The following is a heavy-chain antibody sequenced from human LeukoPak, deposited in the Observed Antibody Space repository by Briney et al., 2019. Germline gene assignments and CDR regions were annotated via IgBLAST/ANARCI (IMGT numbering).Heavy chain of an antibody. Sequence: SETLSLTCTVSGGSISSSHYYWGWIRQPPGKGLEWIGSIYYSGSTYYNPSLQSRVTISVDTSKNQFSLKPSSVTAADTAVYYCARGGGNYYYYYMDVWGKGTTVTVSS. V-gene: IGHV4-39*07. CDR1: GGSISSSHYY. CDR2: IYYSGST. CDR3: ARGGGNYYYYYMDV. J-gene: IGHJ6*03.